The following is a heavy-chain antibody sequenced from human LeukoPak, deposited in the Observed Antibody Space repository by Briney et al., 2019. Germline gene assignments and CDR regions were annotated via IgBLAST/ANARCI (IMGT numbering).Heavy chain of an antibody. V-gene: IGHV6-1*01. Sequence: SQTLSHTCAISGDSVSSNSAAWNWIRQSASRGLEWLGRTYYRSKWYNDYAVSVKSRVNINPDTSKNQFSLQLNSVTPEDTAVYYCARSSRTSSLAWFDPWGQGTLVTVSS. CDR1: GDSVSSNSAA. J-gene: IGHJ5*02. CDR2: TYYRSKWYN. D-gene: IGHD2-2*01. CDR3: ARSSRTSSLAWFDP.